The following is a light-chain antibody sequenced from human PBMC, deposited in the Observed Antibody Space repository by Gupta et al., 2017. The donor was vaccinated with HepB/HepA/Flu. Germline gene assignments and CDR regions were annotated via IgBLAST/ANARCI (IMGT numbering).Light chain of an antibody. J-gene: IGLJ3*02. CDR3: SSYAGSSSWV. CDR2: DVS. CDR1: SSDIGAYNY. Sequence: QSALTQPPSASGFPGQSVTISCAGTSSDIGAYNYVSWYQQHPGKAPKLMISDVSKRPSGVPDRFSGSKSGNTASLTVSGLQAEDEANYYCSSYAGSSSWVFGGGTKLTVL. V-gene: IGLV2-8*01.